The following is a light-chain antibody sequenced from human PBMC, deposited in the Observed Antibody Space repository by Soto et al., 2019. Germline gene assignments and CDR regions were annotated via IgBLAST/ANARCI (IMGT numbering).Light chain of an antibody. CDR3: SSYTTSSTVV. CDR2: DVS. CDR1: SSDVGRYNY. V-gene: IGLV2-14*01. J-gene: IGLJ3*02. Sequence: QSALTQPASVSGSPGQSITISCTGTSSDVGRYNYVSWYQQHPGKAPKLMIYDVSIRPSGVSNRFSGSKSGNTASLTISGLQAEDEADYYCSSYTTSSTVVFGGGTMLTVL.